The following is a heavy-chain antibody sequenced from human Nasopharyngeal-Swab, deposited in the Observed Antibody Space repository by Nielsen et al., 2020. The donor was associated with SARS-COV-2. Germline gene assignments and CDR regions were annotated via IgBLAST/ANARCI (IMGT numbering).Heavy chain of an antibody. D-gene: IGHD1-14*01. V-gene: IGHV4-34*01. Sequence: WIRQPPGKGLEWIGEISHSGTSKYNPGLKSRITISEDTSKNQVSLWLRSVSAADRGVYYCARGGPPGHYYHYYGLDVWGQGTTVTVSS. J-gene: IGHJ6*02. CDR2: ISHSGTS. CDR3: ARGGPPGHYYHYYGLDV.